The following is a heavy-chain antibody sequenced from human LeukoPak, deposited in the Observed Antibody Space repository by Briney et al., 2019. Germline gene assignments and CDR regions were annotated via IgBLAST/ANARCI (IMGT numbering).Heavy chain of an antibody. CDR3: ARDLDFHNFDY. CDR2: ISSSSSYI. CDR1: GFTFSSYS. J-gene: IGHJ4*02. V-gene: IGHV3-21*01. D-gene: IGHD2/OR15-2a*01. Sequence: GGSLRLSCAASGFTFSSYSMNWVRQAPGKGLEWVSSISSSSSYIYYADSVKGRFTISRDNAKNSLYLQMNSLRAEDTAVYYCARDLDFHNFDYWGQGALVTVSS.